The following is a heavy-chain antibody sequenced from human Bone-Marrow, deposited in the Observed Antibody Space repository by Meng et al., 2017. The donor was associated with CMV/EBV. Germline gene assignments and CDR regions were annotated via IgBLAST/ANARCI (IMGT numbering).Heavy chain of an antibody. CDR2: INHSGST. CDR3: ARGLPGSSTGNWFDP. V-gene: IGHV4-34*01. Sequence: SETLSLTCAVYSGSFSGYYWSWIRQPPGKGLEWIGEINHSGSTNYNPSLMSRVTISVDTSKNQFSLKLTSVTAADTAVYYCARGLPGSSTGNWFDPWGQGTLVTVSS. CDR1: SGSFSGYY. D-gene: IGHD6-6*01. J-gene: IGHJ5*02.